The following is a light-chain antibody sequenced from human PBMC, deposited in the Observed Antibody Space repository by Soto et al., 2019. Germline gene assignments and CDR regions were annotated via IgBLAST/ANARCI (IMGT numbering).Light chain of an antibody. CDR3: CSYAGSYTWV. J-gene: IGLJ3*02. CDR1: SSDVGGYNY. CDR2: DVS. Sequence: QSVLTQPRSVSGSPGQSVTISCTGTSSDVGGYNYVSWYQQHPDKAPKLVIYDVSKRPSGVPDRFSGSKSGNTASLTISGLQAEDEADYYCCSYAGSYTWVFGGGTK. V-gene: IGLV2-11*01.